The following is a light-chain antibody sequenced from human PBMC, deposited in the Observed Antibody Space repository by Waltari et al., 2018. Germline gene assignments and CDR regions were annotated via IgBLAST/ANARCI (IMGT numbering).Light chain of an antibody. V-gene: IGLV1-44*01. J-gene: IGLJ2*01. Sequence: QSVLTQPPSASATPGQRVIIPCSGSRPNIGSNTVSCYQQLPGTAPKLPILSNNGRPSGVPGRFSGSKSGTSASLAISGLQSEDEADYYCATWDDSLIGLVFGGGTKLTVL. CDR1: RPNIGSNT. CDR3: ATWDDSLIGLV. CDR2: SNN.